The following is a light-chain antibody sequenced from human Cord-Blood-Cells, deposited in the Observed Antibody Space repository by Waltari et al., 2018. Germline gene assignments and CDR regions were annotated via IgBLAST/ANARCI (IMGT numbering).Light chain of an antibody. CDR1: TSDVGGYTY. CDR2: EVS. J-gene: IGLJ1*01. CDR3: SSYTSSSTLV. Sequence: QSALTQPASVSGSPGQSITLPCPVTTSDVGGYTYVSWYQQPPGKAPKLLIYEVSNRPSGVSNRFSGSKSGNTASLTISGLQAEDEADYYCSSYTSSSTLVFGTGTKVTVL. V-gene: IGLV2-14*01.